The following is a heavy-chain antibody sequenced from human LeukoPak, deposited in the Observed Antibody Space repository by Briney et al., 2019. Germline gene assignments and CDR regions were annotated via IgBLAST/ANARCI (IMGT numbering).Heavy chain of an antibody. D-gene: IGHD2-15*01. V-gene: IGHV3-21*01. CDR1: GFTFSSYS. CDR3: ARDRPYCSGGSCYGGGFDY. CDR2: ISSSSSYI. Sequence: GGSLRLSCAASGFTFSSYSMNWVRQAPGKGLEWVSSISSSSSYIYYADSVKGRFTISRDNAKNSLYLQMNSLRAEDTAVYYCARDRPYCSGGSCYGGGFDYWGQGTLVTVSS. J-gene: IGHJ4*02.